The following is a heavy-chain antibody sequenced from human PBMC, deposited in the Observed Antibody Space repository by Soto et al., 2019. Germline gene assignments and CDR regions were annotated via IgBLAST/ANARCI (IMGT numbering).Heavy chain of an antibody. CDR2: ILHDGSNK. CDR1: GFTFSHYG. D-gene: IGHD6-13*01. Sequence: PGGSLRLSCAAPGFTFSHYGMHWVRQAPGKGLEWVAHILHDGSNKYYADSVKGRFTISRDNSKNTLYLQMNSLRAEDTAVYYCAKDTARIAAAGFRGYYYYGMDVWGQGTTVTSP. J-gene: IGHJ6*02. V-gene: IGHV3-30*18. CDR3: AKDTARIAAAGFRGYYYYGMDV.